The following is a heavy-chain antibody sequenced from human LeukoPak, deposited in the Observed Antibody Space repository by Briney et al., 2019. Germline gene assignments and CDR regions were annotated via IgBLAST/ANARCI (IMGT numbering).Heavy chain of an antibody. CDR2: ISGSGGST. J-gene: IGHJ5*02. D-gene: IGHD3-22*01. V-gene: IGHV3-23*01. CDR1: GFTFSSYA. Sequence: GGSLRLSCAASGFTFSSYAMSWVRRAPGKGLEWVSAISGSGGSTYYADSVKGRFTISRDNSKNTLYLQMNSLRAEDTAVYYCAKALIYYYDSSGYQNWFDPWGQGTLVTVSS. CDR3: AKALIYYYDSSGYQNWFDP.